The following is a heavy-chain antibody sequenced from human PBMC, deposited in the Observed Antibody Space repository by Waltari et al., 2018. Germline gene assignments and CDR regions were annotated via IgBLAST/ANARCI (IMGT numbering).Heavy chain of an antibody. Sequence: QVQLPESGPGLVKPSETLSLTCAVPGFPISSGSSSGRRPPPPGRGLEWIGRIYHSGSTYDNPSLKSRATISVDTSKNQFSLKLSSVTAADTAVYYCAREGRSIAPAGTRRKDFTFDYWGQGTLVTVSS. V-gene: IGHV4-38-2*02. J-gene: IGHJ4*02. CDR2: IYHSGST. D-gene: IGHD6-13*01. CDR1: GFPISSGSS. CDR3: AREGRSIAPAGTRRKDFTFDY.